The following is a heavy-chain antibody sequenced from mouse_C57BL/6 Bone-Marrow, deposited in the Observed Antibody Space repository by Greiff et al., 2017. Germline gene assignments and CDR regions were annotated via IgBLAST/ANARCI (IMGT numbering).Heavy chain of an antibody. D-gene: IGHD1-1*01. J-gene: IGHJ3*01. CDR2: ISSGGSYT. CDR1: GFTFSSYG. CDR3: ARAYYDGSWFAY. V-gene: IGHV5-6*01. Sequence: EVQLVESGGDLVKPGGSLKLSCAASGFTFSSYGMSWVRQTPDTRLEWVATISSGGSYTYYPDSVKGRFTISRDNAKNTLYLQMSSLKSEDTAMYYCARAYYDGSWFAYWGQGTLVTVSA.